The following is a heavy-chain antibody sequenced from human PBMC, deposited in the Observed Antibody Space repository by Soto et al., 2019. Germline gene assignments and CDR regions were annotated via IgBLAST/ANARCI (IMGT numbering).Heavy chain of an antibody. D-gene: IGHD2-8*02. J-gene: IGHJ3*02. CDR1: GFTFGGSA. CDR2: IRSKTNSYAT. Sequence: GGSLRLSCAACGFTFGGSAMHWVRQASGKGLEWVGHIRSKTNSYATAYAESVKGRFTISRDDSMNTAYLQMNSLTAGDTAVYYCAKATATGGGAFDICGQGTMVTVSS. V-gene: IGHV3-73*01. CDR3: AKATATGGGAFDI.